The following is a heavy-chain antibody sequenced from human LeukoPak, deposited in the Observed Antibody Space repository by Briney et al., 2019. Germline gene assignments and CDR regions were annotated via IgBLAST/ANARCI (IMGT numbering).Heavy chain of an antibody. J-gene: IGHJ4*02. CDR1: GGSISSYY. Sequence: PSETLSLTCTVSGGSISSYYWSWIRQPPGKGLEWIGYIHYSGSTNYNPSLKSRATISVDTSKNQFSLKLSSVTAADTAVYYCAKDPQAYSSSPPGYWGQGTLVTVSS. V-gene: IGHV4-59*01. D-gene: IGHD6-6*01. CDR3: AKDPQAYSSSPPGY. CDR2: IHYSGST.